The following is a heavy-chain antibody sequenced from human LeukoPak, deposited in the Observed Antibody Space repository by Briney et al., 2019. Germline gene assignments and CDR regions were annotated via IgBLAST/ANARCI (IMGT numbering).Heavy chain of an antibody. CDR3: ARKYSSGWPFDY. CDR2: ISTYNGNT. J-gene: IGHJ4*02. CDR1: GYTFTSYA. V-gene: IGHV1-18*01. D-gene: IGHD6-19*01. Sequence: ASVKVSCKASGYTFTSYAISWVRQAPGQGLEWMGWISTYNGNTKYVEKFQGRVTMTTDTSTSTAYMELRSLRSDDTAVYYCARKYSSGWPFDYWGQGTLVTVSS.